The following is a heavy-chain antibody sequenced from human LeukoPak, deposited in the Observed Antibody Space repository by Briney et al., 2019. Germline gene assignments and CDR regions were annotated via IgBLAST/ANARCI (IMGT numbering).Heavy chain of an antibody. V-gene: IGHV1-2*02. CDR2: INPNSGGT. Sequence: ASVKVSCKASGYTFTGYYMHWVRQAPGQELEWMGWINPNSGGTNYAQKFQGRVTMTRDTSISTAYMELSRLRSDDTAVYYCAREEYCSSTSCPPGDYWGQGTLVTVSS. J-gene: IGHJ4*02. CDR3: AREEYCSSTSCPPGDY. CDR1: GYTFTGYY. D-gene: IGHD2-2*01.